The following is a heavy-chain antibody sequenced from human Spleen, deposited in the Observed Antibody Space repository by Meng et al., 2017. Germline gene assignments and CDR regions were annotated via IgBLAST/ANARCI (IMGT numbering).Heavy chain of an antibody. Sequence: LKISCEASGFTFSNYAMSWVRPPPGKGLEWVSTISGSGGSTHYADSVKGRFTISRDNSKNTLFLQMNSLRAEDTAVYYCARVRGLEWLRPYYYYYGMDVWGQGTTVTVSS. CDR1: GFTFSNYA. V-gene: IGHV3-23*01. CDR3: ARVRGLEWLRPYYYYYGMDV. D-gene: IGHD3-3*01. J-gene: IGHJ6*02. CDR2: ISGSGGST.